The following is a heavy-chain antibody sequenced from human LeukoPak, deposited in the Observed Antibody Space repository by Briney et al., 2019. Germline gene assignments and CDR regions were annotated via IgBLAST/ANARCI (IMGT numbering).Heavy chain of an antibody. CDR3: ARGDYCSSTSCLTFDY. D-gene: IGHD2-2*01. Sequence: ASVKVSCKASGYTFTSYGISWMRQAPGQGLEWMGWISAYNGNTNYAQKLQGRVTMTADTSTSTAYMELRSLRSDDTAVYYCARGDYCSSTSCLTFDYWGQGTLVTVSS. J-gene: IGHJ4*02. CDR1: GYTFTSYG. CDR2: ISAYNGNT. V-gene: IGHV1-18*01.